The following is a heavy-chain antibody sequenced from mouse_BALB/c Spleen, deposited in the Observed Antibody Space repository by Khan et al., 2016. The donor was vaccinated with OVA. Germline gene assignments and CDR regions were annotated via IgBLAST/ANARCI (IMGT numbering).Heavy chain of an antibody. V-gene: IGHV1-52*01. CDR1: GYTFTSYW. Sequence: QVQLQQPGAELVRPGASVKLSCEASGYTFTSYWMNWVKQSPEQGLEWIGRIDPYDSETHYNQNFKDKAILTVDKSSSTAYMQLSRQTSEDSAVHFCARNPFAYWGQGTLVTVSA. CDR3: ARNPFAY. CDR2: IDPYDSET. J-gene: IGHJ3*01.